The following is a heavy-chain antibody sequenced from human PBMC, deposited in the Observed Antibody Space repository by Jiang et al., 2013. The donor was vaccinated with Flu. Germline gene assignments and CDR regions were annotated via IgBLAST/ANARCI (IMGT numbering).Heavy chain of an antibody. V-gene: IGHV3-74*01. CDR2: INSDGSST. CDR1: GFTFSSYR. Sequence: VQLVESGGGLVQPGGSLRLSCVASGFTFSSYRMHWVRQAPGKGLVWVSRINSDGSSTTYADSVKDRFTISRDNAKNTLYLQMNSLRAEDTAVYYCGRSPGTFFDYWGQGILVTVSS. CDR3: GRSPGTFFDY. J-gene: IGHJ4*02. D-gene: IGHD1-14*01.